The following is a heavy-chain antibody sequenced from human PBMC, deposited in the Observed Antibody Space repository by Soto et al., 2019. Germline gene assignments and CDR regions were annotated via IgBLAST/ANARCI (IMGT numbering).Heavy chain of an antibody. CDR3: ARLVDPGHFDY. V-gene: IGHV4-34*01. D-gene: IGHD2-2*01. CDR2: INHSGST. Sequence: PXETLSLTCAVYGWSFSGYYWSWIRQPPGKGLEWIGEINHSGSTNYNPSLKSRVTISVDTSKNQFSLKLSSVTAADTAVYYCARLVDPGHFDYWGQGTLVTVSS. CDR1: GWSFSGYY. J-gene: IGHJ4*02.